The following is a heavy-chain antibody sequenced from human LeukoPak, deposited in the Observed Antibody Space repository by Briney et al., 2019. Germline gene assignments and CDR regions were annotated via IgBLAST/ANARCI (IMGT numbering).Heavy chain of an antibody. D-gene: IGHD3-22*01. J-gene: IGHJ4*02. CDR2: IYYSGST. CDR1: GGSISSYY. CDR3: ARSIVVVDFDY. V-gene: IGHV4-59*08. Sequence: PSETLSLTCTVSGGSISSYYWSWIRQPPGKGLEWIGYIYYSGSTNYNPSLKSRVTISVDTSKNQFSLKLSSVTVADTAVYYCARSIVVVDFDYWGQGTLVTVSS.